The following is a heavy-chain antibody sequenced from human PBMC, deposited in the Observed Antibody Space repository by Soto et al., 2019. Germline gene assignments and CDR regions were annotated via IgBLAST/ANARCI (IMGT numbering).Heavy chain of an antibody. CDR1: GCSIRSYY. CDR3: AREMHTQYFDY. CDR2: IYYSGST. Sequence: SETLTLPCPVSGCSIRSYYWSWIRQPPGKGLEWIGYIYYSGSTNYNPSLKSRVTISVDTSKNQFSLKLSSVTAADTAVYYCAREMHTQYFDYWGQGTLVTVSS. V-gene: IGHV4-59*01. D-gene: IGHD2-21*01. J-gene: IGHJ4*02.